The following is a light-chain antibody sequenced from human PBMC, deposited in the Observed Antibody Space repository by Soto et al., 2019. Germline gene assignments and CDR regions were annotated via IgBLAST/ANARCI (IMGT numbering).Light chain of an antibody. CDR3: QQYNNSPPT. CDR1: QSVSSN. V-gene: IGKV3-15*01. J-gene: IGKJ4*01. Sequence: EIVMTQSPATLSLSPGERATLSCRASQSVSSNLAWYQQKPGQAPSLLIYGASSRASGIPARFSGSGSGTDFTLTISSLQSEDFAVYYCQQYNNSPPTFGGGTKVEIK. CDR2: GAS.